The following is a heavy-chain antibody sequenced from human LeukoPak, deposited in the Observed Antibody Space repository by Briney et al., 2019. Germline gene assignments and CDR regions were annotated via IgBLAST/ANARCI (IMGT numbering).Heavy chain of an antibody. Sequence: SETLSLTCTVSGDSISTDDYYWSWIRQPPGKGLEWIGEIYHSGSTNYNPSLKSRVTISGDKSKNQFSLKLSSVAAADTAVYYCARSGHCGGDCRALDYWGQGTLVTVSS. CDR3: ARSGHCGGDCRALDY. J-gene: IGHJ4*02. D-gene: IGHD2-21*02. V-gene: IGHV4-39*07. CDR2: IYHSGST. CDR1: GDSISTDDYY.